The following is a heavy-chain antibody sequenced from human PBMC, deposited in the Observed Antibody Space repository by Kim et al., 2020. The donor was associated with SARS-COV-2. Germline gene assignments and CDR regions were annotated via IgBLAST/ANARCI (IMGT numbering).Heavy chain of an antibody. Sequence: IYDADSVKGRVTISRDNAKNSLYLQMNSLRAEDTAVYYCARDEETYGGDYWGQGTLVTVSS. J-gene: IGHJ4*02. CDR2: I. CDR3: ARDEETYGGDY. D-gene: IGHD4-17*01. V-gene: IGHV3-21*01.